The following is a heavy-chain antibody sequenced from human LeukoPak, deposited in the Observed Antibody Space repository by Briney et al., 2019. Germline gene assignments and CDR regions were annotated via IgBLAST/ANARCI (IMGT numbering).Heavy chain of an antibody. J-gene: IGHJ6*03. CDR3: ARVGAARPYYYYYMDV. V-gene: IGHV1-69*05. D-gene: IGHD6-6*01. CDR1: GGTFSSYA. CDR2: IIPIFGTA. Sequence: ASVEVSCKASGGTFSSYAISWVRQAPGQGLEWMGGIIPIFGTANYAQKFQGRVTITTDESTSTAYMELSSLRSEDTAVYYCARVGAARPYYYYYMDVWGKGTTVTVSS.